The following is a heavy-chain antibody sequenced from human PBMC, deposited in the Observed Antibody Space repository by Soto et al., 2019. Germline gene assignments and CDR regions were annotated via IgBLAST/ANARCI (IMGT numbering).Heavy chain of an antibody. D-gene: IGHD3-16*02. CDR2: ISYDGSNQ. V-gene: IGHV3-30*18. CDR3: AKALGEFSPESYDH. Sequence: QVQLVESGGGVVQPGRSLRLSCAASGFTFSSYGMHWVRQAPGKGLEWVAIISYDGSNQYYADSVKGRFTISRDNSKNTLYLQMNSLRADDTAVYYCAKALGEFSPESYDHWGQGVLVTVSS. CDR1: GFTFSSYG. J-gene: IGHJ4*02.